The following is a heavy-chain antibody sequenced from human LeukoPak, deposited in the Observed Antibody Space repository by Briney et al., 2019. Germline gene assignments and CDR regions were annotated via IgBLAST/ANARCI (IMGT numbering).Heavy chain of an antibody. Sequence: SQTLSLTCTVSGGSISSDPYYWGWIRQSPGKGLEWIGSIYHTGSTYYNPSLKSRVTISVDTSKNQFSLRLTSMTAADTSVYYCASLIVVAGRPYFDYWGQGTLVTVSS. J-gene: IGHJ4*02. D-gene: IGHD6-19*01. CDR1: GGSISSDPYY. CDR3: ASLIVVAGRPYFDY. CDR2: IYHTGST. V-gene: IGHV4-39*01.